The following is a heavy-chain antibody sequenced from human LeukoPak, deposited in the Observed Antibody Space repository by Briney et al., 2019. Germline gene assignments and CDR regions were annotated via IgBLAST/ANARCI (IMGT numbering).Heavy chain of an antibody. D-gene: IGHD2-15*01. CDR1: GFTFSSYW. V-gene: IGHV3-7*01. CDR3: ARDEVMGEHCSGGSCYYYYYYYMAV. J-gene: IGHJ6*03. CDR2: IKQLGGEK. Sequence: GGSLRLSCAASGFTFSSYWMSWVRQAPGKGLEWVANIKQLGGEKYYVDSVKGRFTISRDKAQITLYLQMNSLRAEDTAVYYCARDEVMGEHCSGGSCYYYYYYYMAVWGKASTVTFSS.